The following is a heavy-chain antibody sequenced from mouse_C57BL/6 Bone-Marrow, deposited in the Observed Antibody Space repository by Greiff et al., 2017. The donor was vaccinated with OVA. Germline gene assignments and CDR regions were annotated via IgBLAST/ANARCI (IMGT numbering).Heavy chain of an antibody. V-gene: IGHV2-9-1*01. CDR2: IWTGGGT. Sequence: VQVVESGPGLVAPSQSLSITCTVSGFSLTSYAISWVRQPPGKGLEWLGVIWTGGGTNYNSALKSRLSISKDNSKSQVFLKMNSLQTDDTARYYCAGDYYGSSPYAMDYWGQGTSVTVSS. D-gene: IGHD1-1*01. CDR3: AGDYYGSSPYAMDY. CDR1: GFSLTSYA. J-gene: IGHJ4*01.